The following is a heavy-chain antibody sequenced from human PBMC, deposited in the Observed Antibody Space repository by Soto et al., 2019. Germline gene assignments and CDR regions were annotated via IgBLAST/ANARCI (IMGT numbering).Heavy chain of an antibody. D-gene: IGHD3-16*02. J-gene: IGHJ4*02. CDR3: ARGSYYDYVWGNYRPLSFDY. CDR1: GGSISSSSYY. CDR2: IYYSGST. Sequence: SETLSLTCTVSGGSISSSSYYWGWIRQPPGKGLEWIGSIYYSGSTYYNPSLKSRVTISVDTSKNQFSLKLSSVTAADTAVYYCARGSYYDYVWGNYRPLSFDYWGQGTLVTVSS. V-gene: IGHV4-39*01.